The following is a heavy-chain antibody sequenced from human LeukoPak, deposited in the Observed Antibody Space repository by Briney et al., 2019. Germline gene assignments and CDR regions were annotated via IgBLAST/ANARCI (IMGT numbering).Heavy chain of an antibody. D-gene: IGHD3-22*01. CDR1: GFTFSSYA. CDR3: ARETIVVVINNWLDP. J-gene: IGHJ5*02. Sequence: SGRSLRLSRAASGFTFSSYAMHWVRQAPGKGLEWVAVISYDGSNKYYADSVKGRFTISRDNSKNTLYLQMNSLRAEDTAVYYCARETIVVVINNWLDPWGQGTLVTVSS. V-gene: IGHV3-30-3*01. CDR2: ISYDGSNK.